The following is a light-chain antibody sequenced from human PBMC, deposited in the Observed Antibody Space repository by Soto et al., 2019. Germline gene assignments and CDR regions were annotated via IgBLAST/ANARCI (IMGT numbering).Light chain of an antibody. J-gene: IGLJ1*01. CDR1: SSDVGGYNF. CDR2: EIS. V-gene: IGLV2-8*01. Sequence: QSALTQPPSASGSPGQSVTVSCTGTSSDVGGYNFVSWYQHHPGKAPKLIIYEISKRPSGVPDRFSGSKSGTTASLTVSGLQAEEEADYFCSSYAGNNNYVFGTGTKLTVL. CDR3: SSYAGNNNYV.